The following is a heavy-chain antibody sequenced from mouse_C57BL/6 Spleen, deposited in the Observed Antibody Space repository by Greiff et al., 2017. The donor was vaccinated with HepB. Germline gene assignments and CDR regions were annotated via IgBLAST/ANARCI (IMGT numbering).Heavy chain of an antibody. D-gene: IGHD1-1*01. V-gene: IGHV5-4*01. CDR3: ARGATVVAPLFDD. J-gene: IGHJ2*01. CDR1: GFTFSSYA. Sequence: DVHLVESGGGLVKPGGSLKLSCAASGFTFSSYAMSWVRQTPEKRLEWVATISDGGSYTYYPDNVKGRFTISRDNAKNNLYLQMSHLKSEDTAMYYCARGATVVAPLFDDWGQGTTLTVSS. CDR2: ISDGGSYT.